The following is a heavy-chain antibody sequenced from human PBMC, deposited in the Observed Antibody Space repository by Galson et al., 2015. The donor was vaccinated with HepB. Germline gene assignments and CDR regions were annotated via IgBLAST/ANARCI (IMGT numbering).Heavy chain of an antibody. D-gene: IGHD5-12*01. Sequence: SCKASGGTFSSYAISWVRQAPGQGLEWMGGIIPIFGTANYAQKFQGRVTITADESTSTAYMELSSLRSEDTAVYYCASGGYSGYGKDYYYYYMDVWGKGTTVTVSS. CDR3: ASGGYSGYGKDYYYYYMDV. J-gene: IGHJ6*03. V-gene: IGHV1-69*01. CDR2: IIPIFGTA. CDR1: GGTFSSYA.